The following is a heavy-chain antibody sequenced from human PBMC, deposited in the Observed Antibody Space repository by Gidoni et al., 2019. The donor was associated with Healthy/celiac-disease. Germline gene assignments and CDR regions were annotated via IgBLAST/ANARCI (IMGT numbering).Heavy chain of an antibody. CDR1: GFTFSSYS. Sequence: EVQLVESGGGLVKPGGSLRLSCEASGFTFSSYSMNWVRQAPGKGLEWVSSISSSSSYIYYADSVKGRFTISRDNAKNSLYLQMNSLRAEDTAVYYCARAPDYDFWSGYWWFDPWGQGTLVTVSS. D-gene: IGHD3-3*01. CDR2: ISSSSSYI. CDR3: ARAPDYDFWSGYWWFDP. V-gene: IGHV3-21*01. J-gene: IGHJ5*02.